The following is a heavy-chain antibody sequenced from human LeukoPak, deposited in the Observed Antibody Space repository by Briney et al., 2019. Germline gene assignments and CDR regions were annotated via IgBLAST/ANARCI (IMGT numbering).Heavy chain of an antibody. V-gene: IGHV3-66*01. Sequence: GGSLRLSCATSGFTVSSNYMSWVRQAPGKGLEWVSVIYSGGSTYYADSVKGRFTISRDNSKNTLYLQMNSLRAEDTAVYYCARDSSIVGGWGYWGQGTLVTVSS. D-gene: IGHD1-26*01. CDR3: ARDSSIVGGWGY. J-gene: IGHJ4*02. CDR2: IYSGGST. CDR1: GFTVSSNY.